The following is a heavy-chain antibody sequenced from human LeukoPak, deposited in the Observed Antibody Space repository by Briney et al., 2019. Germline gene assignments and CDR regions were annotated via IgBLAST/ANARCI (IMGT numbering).Heavy chain of an antibody. CDR3: ARLGDRSGATYFDY. V-gene: IGHV4-39*01. J-gene: IGHJ4*02. CDR1: GGSISGSNYY. D-gene: IGHD6-19*01. Sequence: PSETLSLTCTVSGGSISGSNYYWAWIRQPPGKGLEWIGRIYYSGGTHYNPSLESRVTISVDTSKNQFSLRLNSVTAADTAVYYCARLGDRSGATYFDYWGQGTLVTVSS. CDR2: IYYSGGT.